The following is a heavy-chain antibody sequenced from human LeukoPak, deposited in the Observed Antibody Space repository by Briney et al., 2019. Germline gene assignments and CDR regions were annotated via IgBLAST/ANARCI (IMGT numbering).Heavy chain of an antibody. Sequence: PSETLSLTCTVSGGAVNSYYWSWIRQTPGKGLEWIGYISHSGNTDYAPSLKSRVTMSLDTSKNQFSLKLSSVTAADTAVYYCARDGSSGYYYPHFDYWGQGTLVTVSS. J-gene: IGHJ4*02. V-gene: IGHV4-59*02. CDR1: GGAVNSYY. CDR3: ARDGSSGYYYPHFDY. D-gene: IGHD3-22*01. CDR2: ISHSGNT.